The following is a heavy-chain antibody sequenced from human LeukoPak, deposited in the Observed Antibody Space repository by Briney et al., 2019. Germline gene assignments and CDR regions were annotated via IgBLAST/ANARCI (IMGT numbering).Heavy chain of an antibody. Sequence: GGSLRLSCAASGYTFKNYAMYWVRQAPGKGLEWVSLISGRGDSTNSADSVKGRFTISRDNSKNMLYPQLNGLRADDTAVYYCAKEGDHHYDGRTWLPQYYFERWGQGTLVTVSS. J-gene: IGHJ4*02. D-gene: IGHD3-22*01. CDR2: ISGRGDST. CDR1: GYTFKNYA. V-gene: IGHV3-23*01. CDR3: AKEGDHHYDGRTWLPQYYFER.